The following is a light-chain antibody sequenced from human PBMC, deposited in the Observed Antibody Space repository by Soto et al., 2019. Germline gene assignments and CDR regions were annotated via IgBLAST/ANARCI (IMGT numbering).Light chain of an antibody. J-gene: IGKJ4*01. CDR3: QQRSNWPLT. CDR1: QSVSSY. V-gene: IGKV3-11*01. Sequence: EIVLTQSPATLSLSPGERATLSCRASQSVSSYLAWYQQKPGQAPRLLIYDASNRATGIPARFSGSESGTDFTLTISSLEPEDFAVYYCQQRSNWPLTFGGGTKVAIK. CDR2: DAS.